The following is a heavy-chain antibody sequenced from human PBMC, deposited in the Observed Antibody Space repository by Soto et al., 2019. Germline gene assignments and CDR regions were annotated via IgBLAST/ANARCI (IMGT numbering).Heavy chain of an antibody. D-gene: IGHD4-17*01. J-gene: IGHJ6*04. CDR2: INPHSGDT. CDR3: ARGRTVNFYGIDV. V-gene: IGHV1-2*02. CDR1: GYTFTDHY. Sequence: QVQLVQSGAEVKKPGASVKVSYVASGYTFTDHYIHWVRQAPGQGLEWMGWINPHSGDTIYAQKFQGRDTQTRDTSISTAYMELSRLRSDNTAVYYCARGRTVNFYGIDVWGKGTTVTVSS.